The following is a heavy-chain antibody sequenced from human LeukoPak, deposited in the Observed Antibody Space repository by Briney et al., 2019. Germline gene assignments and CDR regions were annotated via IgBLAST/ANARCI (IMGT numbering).Heavy chain of an antibody. J-gene: IGHJ4*02. D-gene: IGHD3-10*01. V-gene: IGHV1-2*02. CDR3: ARNTNYFGSGNSFDY. CDR1: GYTFTGYH. Sequence: ASVKVSCKASGYTFTGYHMHWVRQAPGQGLEWMGWIDPNGGDTNYAQRFQGRVTMTRDTSITTAYMDLSRLRSDDTAVHYCARNTNYFGSGNSFDYWGQGTLVTVSS. CDR2: IDPNGGDT.